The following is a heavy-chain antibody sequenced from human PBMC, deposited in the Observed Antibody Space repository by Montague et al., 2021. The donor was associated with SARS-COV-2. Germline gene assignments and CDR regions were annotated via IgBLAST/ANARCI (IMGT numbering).Heavy chain of an antibody. D-gene: IGHD3-16*02. V-gene: IGHV3-21*01. J-gene: IGHJ5*02. Sequence: SLRLSGAASGFTFSRYSMNWVRQAPGKGLEWVSSLSSSSSYLYYSDSFXVLFTISRDNAKNSLYLQMNSLRAEDTAVYYCARDDYVWGSYRYKEYNWFDPWGQGTLVTVSS. CDR3: ARDDYVWGSYRYKEYNWFDP. CDR2: LSSSSSYL. CDR1: GFTFSRYS.